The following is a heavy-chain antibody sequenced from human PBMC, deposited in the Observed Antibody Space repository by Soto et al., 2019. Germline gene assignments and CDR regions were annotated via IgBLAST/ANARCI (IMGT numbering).Heavy chain of an antibody. CDR2: INHSGST. CDR1: GGSFSGYY. CDR3: ARARTYYDFWSGPEGRWFDP. J-gene: IGHJ5*02. D-gene: IGHD3-3*01. V-gene: IGHV4-34*01. Sequence: SETLSLTCAVYGGSFSGYYWSWIRQPPGKGLEWIGEINHSGSTNYNPSLKSRVTISVDTSKNQFSLKLSSVTAADTAVYYCARARTYYDFWSGPEGRWFDPWGQGTLVTVSS.